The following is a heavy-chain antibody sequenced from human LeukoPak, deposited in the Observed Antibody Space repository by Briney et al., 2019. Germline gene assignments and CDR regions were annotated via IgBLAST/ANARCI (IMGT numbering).Heavy chain of an antibody. Sequence: GGSLRLSCAASGFTLSTYAMSWVRQTPGKGLEWVAATSSSDAGTYHADSVRGRFTISRDNSKNTLYLQMNSLRAEDAAVYFCAKAPVTSCRGTYCYPFDSWGQGTLVTVSS. CDR1: GFTLSTYA. CDR2: TSSSDAGT. D-gene: IGHD2-15*01. V-gene: IGHV3-23*01. J-gene: IGHJ4*02. CDR3: AKAPVTSCRGTYCYPFDS.